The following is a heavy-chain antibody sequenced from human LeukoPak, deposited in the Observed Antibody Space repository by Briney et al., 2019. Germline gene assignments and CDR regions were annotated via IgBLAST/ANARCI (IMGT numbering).Heavy chain of an antibody. V-gene: IGHV3-11*06. J-gene: IGHJ4*02. CDR1: GFTFSDYY. CDR2: ISSSSSYT. D-gene: IGHD3-3*01. CDR3: ARDPESTYDFWSGHIDY. Sequence: PGGSLRLSCAASGFTFSDYYMSWIRQAPGKGLEWVSYISSSSSYTNYADSVKGRFTISRDNAKNSLYLQMNSLRAEDTAVYYCARDPESTYDFWSGHIDYWGQGTLVTVSS.